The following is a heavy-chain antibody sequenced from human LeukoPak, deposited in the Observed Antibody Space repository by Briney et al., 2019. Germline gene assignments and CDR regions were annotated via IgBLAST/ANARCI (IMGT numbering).Heavy chain of an antibody. Sequence: GGTLRLSCAASGFTFSYYGMNWVRQAPGKGLEWVSGVTGSGTSTYYADSVKGRFTISRDNSKNTLYLQMNSLRAEDAAVYYCAKPSSVYYYYYMDVWGKGTTVTISS. CDR1: GFTFSYYG. CDR3: AKPSSVYYYYYMDV. CDR2: VTGSGTST. J-gene: IGHJ6*03. V-gene: IGHV3-23*01.